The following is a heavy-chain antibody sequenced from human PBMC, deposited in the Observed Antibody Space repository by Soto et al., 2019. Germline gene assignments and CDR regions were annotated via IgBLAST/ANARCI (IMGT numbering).Heavy chain of an antibody. CDR3: ARGDYYHYGLDV. Sequence: GSLRLSCAASVFTFSDFGMNWVRQAPGKGLEWVSSIGESSGDIYYADSVKGRFTVSRDNAKNSLFLQVDSLRAEDTAVYYCARGDYYHYGLDVWGQGTTVTVSS. CDR1: VFTFSDFG. J-gene: IGHJ6*02. V-gene: IGHV3-21*06. CDR2: IGESSGDI.